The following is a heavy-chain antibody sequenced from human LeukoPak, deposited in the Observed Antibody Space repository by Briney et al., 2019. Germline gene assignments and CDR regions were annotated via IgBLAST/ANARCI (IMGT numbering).Heavy chain of an antibody. Sequence: GGSLRLSCAASGFTFSSYGMHWVRQAPGKGLERVAVIWYDGSNKYYADSVKGRFTISRDNSKNTLYLQMNSLRAEDTAVYYCARDEYYDSSGYPDYWGQGTLVTVSS. V-gene: IGHV3-33*01. CDR3: ARDEYYDSSGYPDY. D-gene: IGHD3-22*01. J-gene: IGHJ4*02. CDR1: GFTFSSYG. CDR2: IWYDGSNK.